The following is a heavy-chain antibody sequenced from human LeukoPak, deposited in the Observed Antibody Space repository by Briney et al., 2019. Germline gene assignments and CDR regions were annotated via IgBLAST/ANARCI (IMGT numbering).Heavy chain of an antibody. Sequence: ASVKDSFQASGYTFTSYDINWVRQATGQGLEWMGWMNPNSGNTGYAQKFQGRVTMTRNTSISTAYMELSSLRSEDTAVYYCALRGYSYGSPYYYYYCMDVWGEGAPVTVSS. CDR2: MNPNSGNT. CDR3: ALRGYSYGSPYYYYYCMDV. J-gene: IGHJ6*03. CDR1: GYTFTSYD. D-gene: IGHD5-18*01. V-gene: IGHV1-8*01.